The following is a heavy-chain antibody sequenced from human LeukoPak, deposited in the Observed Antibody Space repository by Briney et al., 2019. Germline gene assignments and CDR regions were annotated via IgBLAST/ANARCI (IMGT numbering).Heavy chain of an antibody. V-gene: IGHV3-20*04. D-gene: IGHD6-13*01. CDR3: ARTQQLVYDYYYYMDV. J-gene: IGHJ6*03. CDR1: GFTFSSYA. Sequence: GGSLSLSCAASGFTFSSYAMSWVRQAPGKGLEWVSGINWNGGSTGYADSVKGRFTISRDNAKNSLYLQMNSLRAEDTALYYCARTQQLVYDYYYYMDVWGKGTTVTVSS. CDR2: INWNGGST.